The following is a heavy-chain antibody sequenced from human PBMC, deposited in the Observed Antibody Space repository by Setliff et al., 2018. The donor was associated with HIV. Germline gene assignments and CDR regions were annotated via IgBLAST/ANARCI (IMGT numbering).Heavy chain of an antibody. J-gene: IGHJ5*02. CDR1: GFSFGDFA. CDR3: ARDPFGGGDLINGVP. CDR2: IRYDGSNK. D-gene: IGHD3-16*01. V-gene: IGHV3-30*02. Sequence: LRLSCTASGFSFGDFALNWVRQAPGKGLEWVAFIRYDGSNKYYADSVKGRLTVSRDISKNTVFLRLNSLRVEDTAVYFCARDPFGGGDLINGVPRGQGTLVTVSS.